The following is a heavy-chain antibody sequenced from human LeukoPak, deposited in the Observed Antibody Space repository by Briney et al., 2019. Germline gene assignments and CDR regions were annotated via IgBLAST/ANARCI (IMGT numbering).Heavy chain of an antibody. J-gene: IGHJ4*02. CDR1: GFTFSSYA. CDR2: ISGSGGST. V-gene: IGHV3-23*01. CDR3: AKAEDIVVVVAATSFDY. Sequence: GGSLRLSCAASGFTFSSYAMSWVRQAPGKGLEWVSAISGSGGSTYYADSVRGRFTISRDNSKNTLYLQMNSLRAEDTAVYYCAKAEDIVVVVAATSFDYWGQGTLVTVSS. D-gene: IGHD2-15*01.